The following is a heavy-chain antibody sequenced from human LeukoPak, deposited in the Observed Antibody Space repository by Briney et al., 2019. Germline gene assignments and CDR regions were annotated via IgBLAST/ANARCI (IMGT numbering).Heavy chain of an antibody. D-gene: IGHD5-12*01. CDR3: ARTSRGGYSGYDPNFDY. J-gene: IGHJ4*02. CDR2: IIPIFGTA. V-gene: IGHV1-69*13. CDR1: GGTFSSYA. Sequence: SVKVSCMASGGTFSSYAISWVRQAPGQGLEWMGGIIPIFGTANYAQKFQGRVTITADESTSTAYMELSSLRSEDTAVYYCARTSRGGYSGYDPNFDYWGQGTLVTVSS.